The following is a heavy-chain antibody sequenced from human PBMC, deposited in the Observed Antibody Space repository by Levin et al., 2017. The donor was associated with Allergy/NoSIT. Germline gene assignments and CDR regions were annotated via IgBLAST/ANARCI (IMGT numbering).Heavy chain of an antibody. Sequence: GGSLRLSCAASGFTFSSFGMNWVRQAPGKGLEWVSSISSSSTYIYYADSVKGRFTISRDNAKNSLYLQMNSLTAEDTAVYYCARLDYGSGSYYNFDYWGQGTLVTVSS. CDR3: ARLDYGSGSYYNFDY. D-gene: IGHD3-10*01. CDR2: ISSSSTYI. CDR1: GFTFSSFG. J-gene: IGHJ4*02. V-gene: IGHV3-21*01.